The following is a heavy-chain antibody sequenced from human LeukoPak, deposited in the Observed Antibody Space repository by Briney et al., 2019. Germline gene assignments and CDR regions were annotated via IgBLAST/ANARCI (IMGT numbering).Heavy chain of an antibody. Sequence: PGGSLRLSCIASEFIFSSYEMNWVRQAPGKGLEWVSYISGSGNIIYYADSVKGRFTISRDNAKNSLYPQMNSLRVEDTAVYYCARPRSDLYGMDVWGQGTTVTVSS. J-gene: IGHJ6*02. CDR1: EFIFSSYE. CDR3: ARPRSDLYGMDV. V-gene: IGHV3-48*03. CDR2: ISGSGNII.